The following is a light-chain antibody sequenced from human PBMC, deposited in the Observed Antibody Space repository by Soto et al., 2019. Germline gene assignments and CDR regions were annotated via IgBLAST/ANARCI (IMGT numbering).Light chain of an antibody. Sequence: TPSRDALSISLGARATMTCKSSQNVLYSSNNKKNLARNQQKPGQAPRLLIYDASNRATGIPARFSGSGSVTDFTLTISSREPDDFALYYCQQRSNWPRDLTFGQGTRVEIK. CDR3: QQRSNWPRDLT. V-gene: IGKV3-11*01. CDR1: QNVLYSSNNKKN. CDR2: DAS. J-gene: IGKJ5*01.